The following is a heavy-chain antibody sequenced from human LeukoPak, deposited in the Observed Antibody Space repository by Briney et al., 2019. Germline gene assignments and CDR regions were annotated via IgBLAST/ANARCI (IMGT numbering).Heavy chain of an antibody. CDR1: GYTFTSYG. CDR2: INTYNGNT. Sequence: GASVKVSCKASGYTFTSYGITWVRQAPGQGLDWMGRINTYNGNTNYAQKLQGRVTMTTDTATNTAYMELRSLRSDDTAVYYCARDPGLRWPRPGVDPWGQGTLVTVSS. CDR3: ARDPGLRWPRPGVDP. V-gene: IGHV1-18*01. J-gene: IGHJ5*02. D-gene: IGHD4-23*01.